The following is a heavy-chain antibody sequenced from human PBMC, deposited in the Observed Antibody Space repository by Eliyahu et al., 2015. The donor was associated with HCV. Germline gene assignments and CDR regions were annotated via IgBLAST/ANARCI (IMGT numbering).Heavy chain of an antibody. J-gene: IGHJ4*02. CDR1: GASIRSSSYY. D-gene: IGHD3/OR15-3a*01. V-gene: IGHV4-39*01. Sequence: QLQLQESGPGLVKPSETLSLTCTVSGASIRSSSYYWAWIRQPPGKGLEWIGTIYYSGSTYYNPSLKSRITISVDTSKNQFSLKLSSVTAADTAVYYCARLDGLVDYWGQGTLVTVSS. CDR2: IYYSGST. CDR3: ARLDGLVDY.